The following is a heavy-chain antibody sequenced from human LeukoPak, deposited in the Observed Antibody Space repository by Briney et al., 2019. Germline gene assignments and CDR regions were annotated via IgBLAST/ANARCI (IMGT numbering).Heavy chain of an antibody. D-gene: IGHD1-7*01. J-gene: IGHJ6*03. CDR3: AKRRGLELLYYYYMDV. CDR1: GFTFSNYA. CDR2: ISGSGGST. Sequence: GGSLRLSCAASGFTFSNYAMSWVRQAPGKGLEWVSAISGSGGSTYYADSVKGRFTISRDNSKNTLYLQMNSLRAEDTAVYYCAKRRGLELLYYYYMDVWGKGTTVTVSS. V-gene: IGHV3-23*01.